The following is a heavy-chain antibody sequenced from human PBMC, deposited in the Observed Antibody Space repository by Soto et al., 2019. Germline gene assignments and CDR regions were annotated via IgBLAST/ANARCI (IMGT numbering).Heavy chain of an antibody. J-gene: IGHJ5*02. CDR3: ARDSGWFDL. CDR1: GYTFSSNY. V-gene: IGHV1-46*01. D-gene: IGHD6-25*01. Sequence: ASVKVSCKASGYTFSSNYMHWVRQAPGQGLEWMGIINPSGGSATYAQKFQGRVTMTRDTATSTVYMELSSLSSDDTAVYYCARDSGWFDLWGQGTLVTVSS. CDR2: INPSGGSA.